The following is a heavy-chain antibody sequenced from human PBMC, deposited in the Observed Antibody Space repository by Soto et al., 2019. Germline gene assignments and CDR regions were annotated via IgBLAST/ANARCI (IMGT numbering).Heavy chain of an antibody. CDR1: GFTFSDFP. CDR2: ISYDGNDE. Sequence: QVELVESGGGVVQPGASLRLSCVASGFTFSDFPLHWVRRAPGKGLEWVAVISYDGNDESYSDSVKGRFTNSRDNSKTTVYLQMNSLRADDMAVYHCARDMRHDYASGRLDYLGQGTLVTVSS. D-gene: IGHD3-10*01. J-gene: IGHJ4*02. CDR3: ARDMRHDYASGRLDY. V-gene: IGHV3-30-3*01.